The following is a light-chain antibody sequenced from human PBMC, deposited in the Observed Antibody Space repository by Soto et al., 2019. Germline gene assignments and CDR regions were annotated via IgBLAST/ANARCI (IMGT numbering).Light chain of an antibody. CDR1: QSVLYSSNNKNY. V-gene: IGKV4-1*01. J-gene: IGKJ1*01. Sequence: VSLGERATINCKSSQSVLYSSNNKNYLAWYQQKPGQPPKLLIYWASTRESGVPDRFSGSGSGTDFTLTISSLQAEDVAVYYCQQYYSTPWTFGQGTKV. CDR2: WAS. CDR3: QQYYSTPWT.